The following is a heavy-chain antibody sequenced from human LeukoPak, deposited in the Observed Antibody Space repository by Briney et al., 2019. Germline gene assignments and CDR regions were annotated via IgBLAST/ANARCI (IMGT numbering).Heavy chain of an antibody. Sequence: GGSLRLSCAASGFTFDDYAMHWVRQAPGKGLEWVSGISWNSGSIGYADSVKGRFTISRDNAKNSLYLQMNSLRAEDTALYYCAKAGYDILTGLPAYFDYWGQGTLVTVSS. CDR1: GFTFDDYA. J-gene: IGHJ4*02. V-gene: IGHV3-9*01. CDR2: ISWNSGSI. CDR3: AKAGYDILTGLPAYFDY. D-gene: IGHD3-9*01.